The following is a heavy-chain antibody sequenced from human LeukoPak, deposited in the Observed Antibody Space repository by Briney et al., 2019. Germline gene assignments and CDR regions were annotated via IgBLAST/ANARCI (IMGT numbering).Heavy chain of an antibody. D-gene: IGHD2-21*02. CDR2: IYYSGST. J-gene: IGHJ4*02. CDR3: ARDVEGDYYFDN. V-gene: IGHV4-59*11. CDR1: GGSISSHY. Sequence: SETLSLTCTVSGGSISSHYWSWIRQPPGKGLDWIGYIYYSGSTNYNPSLKSRVTISVDTSKNQFSLKLSSVTAADTAVYYCARDVEGDYYFDNWGQGSLVTVSS.